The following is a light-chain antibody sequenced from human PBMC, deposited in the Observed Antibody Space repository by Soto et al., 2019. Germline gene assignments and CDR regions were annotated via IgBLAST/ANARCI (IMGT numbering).Light chain of an antibody. J-gene: IGKJ1*01. CDR2: DAS. CDR3: QQYNSWPRT. V-gene: IGKV3-15*01. CDR1: QSVSNK. Sequence: IVLTQSPATLSLSPGERATLSCRASQSVSNKLAWYQQQPGQDPRLLIYDASTRATGIPARFSGSGSGTKFTLTISSLQSEDFAVYYCQQYNSWPRTFGQGTKWIS.